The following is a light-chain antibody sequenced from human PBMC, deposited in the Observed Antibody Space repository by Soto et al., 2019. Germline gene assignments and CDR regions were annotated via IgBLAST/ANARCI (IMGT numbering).Light chain of an antibody. Sequence: DIVMTQSPLSLPVTPGEPASISCRSSQSLLHSYGYNYLDWYQQKPGQSPQLLIYLGSNRASGVPDRFSGSGSGTDFTLKISRVEAEDVGVYYCMQALQTPLTFGGGTKVEIK. CDR1: QSLLHSYGYNY. CDR3: MQALQTPLT. CDR2: LGS. V-gene: IGKV2-28*01. J-gene: IGKJ4*01.